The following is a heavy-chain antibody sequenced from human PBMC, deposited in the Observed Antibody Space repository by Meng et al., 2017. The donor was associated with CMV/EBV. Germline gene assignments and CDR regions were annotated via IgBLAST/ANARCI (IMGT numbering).Heavy chain of an antibody. J-gene: IGHJ4*02. CDR3: ARDRCSSTSCHHFDY. V-gene: IGHV3-21*01. CDR1: GFTFSSYS. D-gene: IGHD2-2*01. Sequence: GESLKISCAASGFTFSSYSMNWVRQAPGKGLEWVSSISSSSSYIYYADSVKGRFTISRDNAKNSLCLQMNSLRAEDTAVYYCARDRCSSTSCHHFDYWGQGTLVTVSS. CDR2: ISSSSSYI.